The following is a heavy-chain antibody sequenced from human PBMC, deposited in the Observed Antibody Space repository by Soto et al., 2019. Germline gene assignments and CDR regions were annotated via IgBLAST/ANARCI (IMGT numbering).Heavy chain of an antibody. CDR2: IYYSGST. J-gene: IGHJ3*02. V-gene: IGHV4-31*03. CDR1: GGSISSGGYY. D-gene: IGHD3-10*01. Sequence: PSETLSLTCTVSGGSISSGGYYWSWIRQHPGKGLEWIGYIYYSGSTYYNPSLKSRVTISVDTPKNQFSLKLSSVTAADTAVYYCARGELLWFGELRKDAFDIWGQRTMVTVSS. CDR3: ARGELLWFGELRKDAFDI.